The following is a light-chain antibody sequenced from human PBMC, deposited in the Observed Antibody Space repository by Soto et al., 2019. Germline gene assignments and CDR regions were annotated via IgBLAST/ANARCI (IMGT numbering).Light chain of an antibody. CDR1: GSNIGSNT. J-gene: IGLJ1*01. CDR3: ATWDDSLNGYV. V-gene: IGLV1-44*01. Sequence: HSVLTQPPPASGTPGQRITISCSGSGSNIGSNTVTWYQQLPRTAPKLLIYTNNQRPSGVPDRFSGSKSGTSASLAISGLQSGDEADYYCATWDDSLNGYVFGTGTKLTVL. CDR2: TNN.